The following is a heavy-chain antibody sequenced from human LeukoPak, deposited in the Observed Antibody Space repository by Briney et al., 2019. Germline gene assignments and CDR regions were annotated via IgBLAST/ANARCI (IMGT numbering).Heavy chain of an antibody. CDR2: ISSSSSYI. Sequence: GGSLRLSCAASGFTFSSYSMNWVRQAPGKGLEWVPSISSSSSYIYYADSVKGRFTISRDNAKNSLYLQMNSLRAEDTAVYYCAKEGWSNSLDYWGQGTLVTVSS. CDR1: GFTFSSYS. J-gene: IGHJ4*02. D-gene: IGHD6-19*01. V-gene: IGHV3-21*01. CDR3: AKEGWSNSLDY.